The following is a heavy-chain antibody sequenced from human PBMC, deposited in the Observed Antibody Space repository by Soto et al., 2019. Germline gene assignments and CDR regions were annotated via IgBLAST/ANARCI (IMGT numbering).Heavy chain of an antibody. CDR1: GGSISSSSYY. Sequence: SETLSLTCTVSGGSISSSSYYWGWIRQPPGKGLEWIGSIYYSGSTYYNPSLKSRVTISVDTSKNQFSLKLSSVTAADTAVYYCARANDYGGIPGYFDYWGQGTLVTVSS. J-gene: IGHJ4*02. CDR3: ARANDYGGIPGYFDY. D-gene: IGHD4-17*01. CDR2: IYYSGST. V-gene: IGHV4-39*01.